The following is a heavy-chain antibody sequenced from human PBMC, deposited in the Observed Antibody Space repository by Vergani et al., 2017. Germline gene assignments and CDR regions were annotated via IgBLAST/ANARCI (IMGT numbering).Heavy chain of an antibody. CDR1: GYSISSGYY. Sequence: QEQLQESGPGLVKTSETLSLTCAVSGYSISSGYYWGWIRQPPGKGLEWIGSIYHSGSTYYNPPLKSRIPRAVDTSTSQFSLKLSPVTAADTADYYCARHICSGSDATFDYWGQGTLVTVSS. CDR2: IYHSGST. D-gene: IGHD1-26*01. V-gene: IGHV4-38-2*01. CDR3: ARHICSGSDATFDY. J-gene: IGHJ4*02.